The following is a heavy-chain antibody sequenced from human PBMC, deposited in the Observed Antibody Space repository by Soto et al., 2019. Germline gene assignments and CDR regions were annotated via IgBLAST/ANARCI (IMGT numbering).Heavy chain of an antibody. D-gene: IGHD6-13*01. CDR3: AKDRRQQRFRWFDP. CDR2: ISSSSSYI. V-gene: IGHV3-21*01. Sequence: EVQLVESGGGLVKPGGSLRLYCAASGFTFSSYSMNWVRQAPGKVLEWVSSISSSSSYIYYADSVKGRFTISRDNAKNSLYLQMNSLRAEDTAVYYCAKDRRQQRFRWFDPWGQGTLVTVSS. J-gene: IGHJ5*02. CDR1: GFTFSSYS.